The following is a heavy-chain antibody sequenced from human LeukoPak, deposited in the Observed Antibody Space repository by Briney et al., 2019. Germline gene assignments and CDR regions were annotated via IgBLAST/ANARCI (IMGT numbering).Heavy chain of an antibody. Sequence: PSETLSLTCTVSGGSISSYYWSWIRQPPGKGLEWIGYIYYSGSTNYNPSLKSRVTISVDTSKNQFSLKLSSVTAADTAVYYCARGHGTRSRYCSGGSCPYNWFDPWGQGTLVTVSS. V-gene: IGHV4-59*01. CDR3: ARGHGTRSRYCSGGSCPYNWFDP. CDR1: GGSISSYY. CDR2: IYYSGST. J-gene: IGHJ5*02. D-gene: IGHD2-15*01.